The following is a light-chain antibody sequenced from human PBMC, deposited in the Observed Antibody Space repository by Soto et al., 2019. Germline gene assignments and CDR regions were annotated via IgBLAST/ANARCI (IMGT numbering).Light chain of an antibody. CDR2: HTS. V-gene: IGKV3-11*01. CDR3: QQRSNWPLT. CDR1: QSVSSY. J-gene: IGKJ4*01. Sequence: EIVLTQSPATLSLSPGERATLSCRASQSVSSYLVWYQQKPGQAPRLLIYHTSNRATGIPARFSGSGSGTDFTLTISSLEPEDFAVYYCQQRSNWPLTFGGGTKVDI.